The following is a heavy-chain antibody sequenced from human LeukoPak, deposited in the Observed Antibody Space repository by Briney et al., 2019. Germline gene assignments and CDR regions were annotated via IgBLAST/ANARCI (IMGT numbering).Heavy chain of an antibody. V-gene: IGHV3-30*02. J-gene: IGHJ5*02. D-gene: IGHD2-2*01. CDR3: VKVGLYCSSTSCFSWFDP. Sequence: GGSLRLSCAASGFTFSSYGMHWVRQAPGKGLEWVAVIWYDGSNKYYADSVKGRFTISRDNSKNTLYLQMSSLRAEDTAVYYCVKVGLYCSSTSCFSWFDPWGQGTLVTVSS. CDR1: GFTFSSYG. CDR2: IWYDGSNK.